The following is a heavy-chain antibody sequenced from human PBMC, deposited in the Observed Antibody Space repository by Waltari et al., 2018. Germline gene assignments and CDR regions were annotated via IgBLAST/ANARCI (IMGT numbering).Heavy chain of an antibody. J-gene: IGHJ4*02. CDR3: VSAVVGANNLGD. D-gene: IGHD2-15*01. CDR1: TISSYW. CDR2: INGDGSTT. V-gene: IGHV3-74*01. Sequence: TISSYWMHWVRQAPGKGLVWVSRINGDGSTTTYADSVKGRFTISRDNAKNTLYLQMNSLRAEDTAVYYCVSAVVGANNLGDWGQGTLVTVSS.